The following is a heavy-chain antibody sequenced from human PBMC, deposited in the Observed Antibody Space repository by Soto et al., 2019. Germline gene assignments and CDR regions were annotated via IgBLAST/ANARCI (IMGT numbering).Heavy chain of an antibody. D-gene: IGHD2-15*01. V-gene: IGHV3-66*01. CDR2: IQSGGTT. J-gene: IGHJ6*04. CDR3: ARDDVLCDGGRCSGIPLDV. Sequence: EVQLVESGGGLVQPGGSLRLSCAASGFTVSSKYMTWVRQAPGKGLEWVSLIQSGGTTYYADSVKGRFAISRDTSENTQHLQMDSRRVEATAVYYGARDDVLCDGGRCSGIPLDVWGKGTRVTVSS. CDR1: GFTVSSKY.